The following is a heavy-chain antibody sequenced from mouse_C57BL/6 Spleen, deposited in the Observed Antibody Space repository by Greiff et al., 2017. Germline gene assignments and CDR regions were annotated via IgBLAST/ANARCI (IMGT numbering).Heavy chain of an antibody. J-gene: IGHJ3*01. CDR3: ARETVYGNYGAY. D-gene: IGHD2-1*01. CDR2: IYPGSGST. V-gene: IGHV1-55*01. CDR1: GYTFTSYW. Sequence: QVHVKQPGAELVKPGASVKMPCKASGYTFTSYWITWVKQRPGQGLEWIGDIYPGSGSTNYNEKFKGKATLTVDTSSSTAYMQLSSLTSEDSAVYYCARETVYGNYGAYWGQGTLVTVAA.